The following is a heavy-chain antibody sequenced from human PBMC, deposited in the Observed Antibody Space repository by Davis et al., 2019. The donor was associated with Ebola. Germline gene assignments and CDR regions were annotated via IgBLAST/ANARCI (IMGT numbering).Heavy chain of an antibody. Sequence: GESLKISCGASGFTFRSFWMSWVRQAPGKGLEWEANIKQDGSEKYYVDSVKGRFTISRDNAKNSLYLQMNSLRAEDTAVYYCARDLNWGDAFDIWGQGTMVTVSS. CDR3: ARDLNWGDAFDI. CDR2: IKQDGSEK. CDR1: GFTFRSFW. D-gene: IGHD7-27*01. J-gene: IGHJ3*02. V-gene: IGHV3-7*01.